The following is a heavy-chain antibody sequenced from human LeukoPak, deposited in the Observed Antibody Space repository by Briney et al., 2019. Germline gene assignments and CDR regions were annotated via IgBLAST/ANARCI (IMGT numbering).Heavy chain of an antibody. J-gene: IGHJ3*02. CDR3: AKGPLVTFDI. CDR2: ISGSGGST. V-gene: IGHV3-23*01. Sequence: GGTLRLSCTASGFTFSSYGMSWVRQAPGKGLEWVSAISGSGGSTYYADSVKGRFTISRDNSKNTLYLQMNSLRAEDTAVYYCAKGPLVTFDIWGQGTMVTVSS. D-gene: IGHD2-8*02. CDR1: GFTFSSYG.